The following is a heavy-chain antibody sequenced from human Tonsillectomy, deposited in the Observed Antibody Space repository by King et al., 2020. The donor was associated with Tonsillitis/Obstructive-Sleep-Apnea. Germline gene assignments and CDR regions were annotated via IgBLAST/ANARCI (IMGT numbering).Heavy chain of an antibody. J-gene: IGHJ4*02. CDR3: ASGFGYNYGGVFDY. Sequence: VQLVESGGGLVKPGGSLRLSCAASGFTFSDYYMSWIRQAPGKGLEWVSKISSGSSYTNYADSVKGRFTISRDNAKNSLYLQMNSLRAEDTAVYYCASGFGYNYGGVFDYWGQGTLVTVSS. V-gene: IGHV3-11*06. D-gene: IGHD5-18*01. CDR2: ISSGSSYT. CDR1: GFTFSDYY.